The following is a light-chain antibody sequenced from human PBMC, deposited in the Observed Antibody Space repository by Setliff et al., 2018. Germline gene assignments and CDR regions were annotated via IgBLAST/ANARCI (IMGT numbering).Light chain of an antibody. J-gene: IGLJ1*01. CDR3: GAWDRSLGVYV. V-gene: IGLV1-51*01. CDR2: DNN. CDR1: SSNIGNNY. Sequence: QSVLTQPPSVSAAPGQKVTISCSGGSSNIGNNYVSWYQQLPGAAPKLLIYDNNRPSGIPDRFSGSKSGTSATLGITGLQTGDEADYYCGAWDRSLGVYVFGTGTKVTVL.